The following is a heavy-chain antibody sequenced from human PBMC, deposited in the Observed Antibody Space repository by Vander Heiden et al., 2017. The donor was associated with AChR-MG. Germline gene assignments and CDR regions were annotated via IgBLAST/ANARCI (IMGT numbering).Heavy chain of an antibody. CDR1: GFTFSSYA. D-gene: IGHD3-10*01. CDR3: ARDSAPPPGMDV. V-gene: IGHV3-30-3*01. Sequence: QVQLVESGGGVVQPGRSLRLSCAASGFTFSSYAMHWVRQAPGKGLEWVAVISYDGSNKYYADSVKGRFTISRDNSKNTLYLQMNSLRAEDTAVYYCARDSAPPPGMDVWGQGTTVTVSS. CDR2: ISYDGSNK. J-gene: IGHJ6*02.